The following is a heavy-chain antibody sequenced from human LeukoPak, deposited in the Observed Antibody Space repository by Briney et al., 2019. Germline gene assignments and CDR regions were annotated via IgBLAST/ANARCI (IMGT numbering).Heavy chain of an antibody. CDR2: INTDNGNT. Sequence: ASVKVSCTASGYTFTNYAMHWVRQAPGQRLEWMGWINTDNGNTKYSQKFQGRVTITRDTSASTAYMELSSLRSEDTGVYYCARDGGTAAAGTDWFDPWGQGTLVTVSS. V-gene: IGHV1-3*04. D-gene: IGHD6-13*01. CDR3: ARDGGTAAAGTDWFDP. CDR1: GYTFTNYA. J-gene: IGHJ5*02.